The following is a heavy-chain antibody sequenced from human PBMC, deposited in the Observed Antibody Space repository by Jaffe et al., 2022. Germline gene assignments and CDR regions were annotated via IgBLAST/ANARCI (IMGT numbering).Heavy chain of an antibody. Sequence: QVQLVQSGAEVKKPGSSVKVSCKASGGTFSSYAISWVRQAPGQGLEWMGGIIPIFGTANYAQKFQGRVTITADESTSTAYMELSSLRSEDTAVYYCARGTLWFRDYYYYYMDVWGKGTTVTVSS. D-gene: IGHD3-10*01. CDR2: IIPIFGTA. V-gene: IGHV1-69*01. J-gene: IGHJ6*03. CDR1: GGTFSSYA. CDR3: ARGTLWFRDYYYYYMDV.